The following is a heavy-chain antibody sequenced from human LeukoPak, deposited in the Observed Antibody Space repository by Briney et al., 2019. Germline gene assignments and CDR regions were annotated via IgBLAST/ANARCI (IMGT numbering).Heavy chain of an antibody. V-gene: IGHV3-23*01. CDR3: AKDDDRRTGHAFDI. J-gene: IGHJ3*02. D-gene: IGHD1-1*01. CDR2: LSGSGGST. Sequence: GGSLSLSCAASRFTFSNYSISWGRQAPGKGLEWVSTLSGSGGSTYYADSVKGRFTISRDNSKNTLYLQMSSLRAEDTAVYYCAKDDDRRTGHAFDIWGQGTMVTVSS. CDR1: RFTFSNYS.